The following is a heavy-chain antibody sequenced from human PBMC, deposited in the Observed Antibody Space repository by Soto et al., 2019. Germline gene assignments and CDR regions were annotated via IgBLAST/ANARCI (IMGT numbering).Heavy chain of an antibody. CDR1: GFSLSTSGVG. J-gene: IGHJ4*02. V-gene: IGHV2-5*02. D-gene: IGHD6-13*01. CDR3: AHSNPAGLTRGVDRYFDY. CDR2: IYWDDDK. Sequence: QITLKESGPTLVKPTQTLTLTCTFSGFSLSTSGVGVGWIRQPPGKALEWLALIYWDDDKRYSPSLKSRLTITKDXXKXQXXLTMTNMDPVDTATYYCAHSNPAGLTRGVDRYFDYWGQGTLVTVSS.